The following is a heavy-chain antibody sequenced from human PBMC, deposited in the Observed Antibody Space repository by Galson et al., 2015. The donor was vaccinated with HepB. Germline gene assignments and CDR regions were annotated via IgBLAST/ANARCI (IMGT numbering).Heavy chain of an antibody. CDR1: GFTFSSYA. V-gene: IGHV3-23*01. J-gene: IGHJ4*02. CDR3: AKGGVESRYCSSTSCYRLPTN. CDR2: ISGSGGST. Sequence: SLRLSCAASGFTFSSYAMSWVRQAPGKGLEWVSAISGSGGSTYYADSVKGRFTISRDNSKNTLYLQMNSLRAEDTAVYYCAKGGVESRYCSSTSCYRLPTNWGQGTLVTVSS. D-gene: IGHD2-2*01.